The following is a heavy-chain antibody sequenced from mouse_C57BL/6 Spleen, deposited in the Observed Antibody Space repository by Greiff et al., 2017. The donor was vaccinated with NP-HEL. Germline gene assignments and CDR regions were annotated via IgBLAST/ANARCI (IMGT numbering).Heavy chain of an antibody. Sequence: EVHLVESGGGLVKPGGSLKLSCAASGFTFSDYGMHWVRQAPEKGLEWVAYISSGSSTIYYADTVKGRFTISRDNAKNTLFLQMTSLRSEDTAMYYCARFGYYSNPYFDYWGQGTTLTVSS. D-gene: IGHD2-5*01. CDR1: GFTFSDYG. J-gene: IGHJ2*01. V-gene: IGHV5-17*01. CDR2: ISSGSSTI. CDR3: ARFGYYSNPYFDY.